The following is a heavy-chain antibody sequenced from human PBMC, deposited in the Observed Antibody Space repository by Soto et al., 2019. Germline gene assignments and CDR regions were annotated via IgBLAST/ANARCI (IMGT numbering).Heavy chain of an antibody. D-gene: IGHD3-10*01. CDR1: GGSISSGDYY. V-gene: IGHV4-30-4*01. CDR3: ARVVTMVRGVIDYFDP. J-gene: IGHJ5*02. CDR2: IYYSGST. Sequence: PSETLSLTCTVSGGSISSGDYYWSWIRQPPGKGLEWIGYIYYSGSTYYNPSLKSRATISVDTSKNQFSLKLSSVTAADTAVHYCARVVTMVRGVIDYFDPWGQGTLVTVSS.